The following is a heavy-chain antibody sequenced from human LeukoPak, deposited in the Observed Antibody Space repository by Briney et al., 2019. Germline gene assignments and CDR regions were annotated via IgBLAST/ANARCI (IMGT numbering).Heavy chain of an antibody. CDR3: TTVSGVVVPAAIY. D-gene: IGHD2-2*01. CDR2: IKDDGSES. J-gene: IGHJ4*02. V-gene: IGHV3-7*01. CDR1: GFTFSNYW. Sequence: GGSLRLSCAASGFTFSNYWMSWVRQAPGQGLEWVANIKDDGSESYYVDSVKGRFTISRDNAKNSLYLQMTSLRDEDTAVYYCTTVSGVVVPAAIYWGQGTLVTASS.